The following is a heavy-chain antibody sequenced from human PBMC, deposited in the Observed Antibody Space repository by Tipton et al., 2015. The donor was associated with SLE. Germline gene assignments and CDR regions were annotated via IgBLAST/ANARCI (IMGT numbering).Heavy chain of an antibody. Sequence: TLSLTCTVSGGSVNSGDYYWSWIRQHPVKGLEWIGYISYSGSTNYNSSLKSRLTISVDTSKNQFSLKLSSVTAADTAVYYCARDVGGYNTGWFPYYFDYWGQGTLVTVSS. V-gene: IGHV4-31*03. CDR1: GGSVNSGDYY. D-gene: IGHD2-8*02. CDR3: ARDVGGYNTGWFPYYFDY. J-gene: IGHJ4*02. CDR2: ISYSGST.